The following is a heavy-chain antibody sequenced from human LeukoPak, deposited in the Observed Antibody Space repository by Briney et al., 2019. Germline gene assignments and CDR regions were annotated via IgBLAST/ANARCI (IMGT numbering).Heavy chain of an antibody. D-gene: IGHD1-26*01. J-gene: IGHJ4*01. Sequence: SETLSLTCAGFGGSLSGYYWTWIRQPPGKGLQWIGEIKHSGNTDYSPSLNSRVTISVDTSNNQFSLILTSVTAADTAVYYCARGQLLQRNCGHGTLVTVSS. CDR2: IKHSGNT. V-gene: IGHV4-34*01. CDR3: ARGQLLQRN. CDR1: GGSLSGYY.